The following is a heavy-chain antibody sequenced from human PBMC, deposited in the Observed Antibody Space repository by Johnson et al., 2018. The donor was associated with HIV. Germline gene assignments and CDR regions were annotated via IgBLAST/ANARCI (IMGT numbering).Heavy chain of an antibody. V-gene: IGHV3-66*04. J-gene: IGHJ3*02. CDR3: AKRGSTMIGGAGAFDI. CDR2: IYRGGAT. D-gene: IGHD3-22*01. Sequence: VQLVESGGGLVQPGGSLRLSCAASGFSVSASYMSWLRQAPGKALEWVSVIYRGGATYYAASVQGRFTISRDNAKNTLYLQMNSLRAEDTAVYYCAKRGSTMIGGAGAFDIWGQGTMVTVSP. CDR1: GFSVSASY.